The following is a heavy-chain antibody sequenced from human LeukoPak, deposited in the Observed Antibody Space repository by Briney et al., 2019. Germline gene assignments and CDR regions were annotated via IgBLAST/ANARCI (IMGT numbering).Heavy chain of an antibody. CDR3: ARTFYYYDSSGYSPGFDY. Sequence: KPSETLSLTCTVSGGSIRSSYYYWGWIRQPPGKGLEWIGSIYDSGSTYYNPSLKSRVTISVDTSKNQFSLKLNSVTAADTAVYYCARTFYYYDSSGYSPGFDYWGQGTLVTVSS. V-gene: IGHV4-39*01. CDR2: IYDSGST. D-gene: IGHD3-22*01. J-gene: IGHJ4*02. CDR1: GGSIRSSYYY.